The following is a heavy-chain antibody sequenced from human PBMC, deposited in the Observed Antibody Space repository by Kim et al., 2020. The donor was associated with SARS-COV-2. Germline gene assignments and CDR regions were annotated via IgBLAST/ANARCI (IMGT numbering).Heavy chain of an antibody. D-gene: IGHD3-3*01. CDR3: ARAASTIFGVVNPFDY. Sequence: SETLSLTCTVSGGSISSGGYYWSWIRQHPGKGLEWIGYIYYSGSTYYNPSLKSRVTISVDTSKNQFSLKLSSVTAADTAVYYCARAASTIFGVVNPFDYWGQGTLVTVSS. CDR2: IYYSGST. J-gene: IGHJ4*02. CDR1: GGSISSGGYY. V-gene: IGHV4-31*03.